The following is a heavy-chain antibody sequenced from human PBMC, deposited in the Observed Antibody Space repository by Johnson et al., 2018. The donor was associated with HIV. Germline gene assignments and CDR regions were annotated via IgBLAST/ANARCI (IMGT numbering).Heavy chain of an antibody. D-gene: IGHD5-12*01. CDR3: AKDFGYPRPRDAFDI. CDR2: IWYDGSNK. V-gene: IGHV3-33*06. CDR1: GFTFGSYG. J-gene: IGHJ3*02. Sequence: MQLVESGRGVVQPGRSLRLSCAASGFTFGSYGMHWVRQAPGKGLEWVAVIWYDGSNKYYADSVKGRFTISRDNSKNTLYLQMNSLRAEDTAVYYCAKDFGYPRPRDAFDIWGQGTMVTVSS.